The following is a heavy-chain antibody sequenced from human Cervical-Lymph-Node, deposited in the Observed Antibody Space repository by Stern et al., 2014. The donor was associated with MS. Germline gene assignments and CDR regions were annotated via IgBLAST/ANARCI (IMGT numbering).Heavy chain of an antibody. CDR1: GGTSSNLV. V-gene: IGHV1-69*06. Sequence: VQLVQSGGEVKKPASSVKVSCKASGGTSSNLVISWLRQAPGQGLECVGWIIHVFDTANYAQKVQGRVTMTADRATNTVYLELIGLRSEDTAVYYCAREQGHWFDPWGQGTLVTVSS. CDR3: AREQGHWFDP. CDR2: IIHVFDTA. J-gene: IGHJ5*02.